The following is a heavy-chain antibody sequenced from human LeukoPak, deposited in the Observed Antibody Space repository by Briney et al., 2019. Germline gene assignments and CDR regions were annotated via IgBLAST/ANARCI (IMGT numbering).Heavy chain of an antibody. CDR3: ARDRDYSNTERGFDY. D-gene: IGHD4-11*01. CDR1: GYTFSEYY. CDR2: INPNSGET. J-gene: IGHJ4*02. V-gene: IGHV1-2*02. Sequence: ASVNVSCTTSGYTFSEYYIHWVRQAPGQGLEWMGWINPNSGETKSAQKFQGRVTMTGDTSISTAYMELRRVTSDDTAVYYCARDRDYSNTERGFDYWGQGTLVTVSS.